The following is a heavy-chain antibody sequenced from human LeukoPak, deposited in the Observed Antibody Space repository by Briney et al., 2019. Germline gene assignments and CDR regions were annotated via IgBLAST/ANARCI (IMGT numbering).Heavy chain of an antibody. J-gene: IGHJ4*02. CDR3: ASLGPDY. V-gene: IGHV3-7*03. CDR2: IKKDGSEK. CDR1: GFIFSDHR. Sequence: GGSLRLSCAASGFIFSDHRMSWVRQAPGKGLEWVANIKKDGSEKYYVDSVKGRFTMSRDNAKNSLYLQMNSLRAEDTAVYYCASLGPDYWGQGTLVTVSS. D-gene: IGHD3-10*01.